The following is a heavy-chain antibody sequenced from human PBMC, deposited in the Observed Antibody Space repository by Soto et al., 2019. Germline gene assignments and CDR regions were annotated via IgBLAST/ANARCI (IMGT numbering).Heavy chain of an antibody. CDR3: AKEQWQVQPDY. J-gene: IGHJ4*01. D-gene: IGHD6-19*01. CDR2: ISAYNGNT. Sequence: ASVKVSCKASGYTFTIYGISWVLQAPGQGLEWMGWISAYNGNTNYAQKLQGRVTMTTDTSTSTAYMELRSLRSDDTAVYYCAKEQWQVQPDYWGQGTLVTVSS. CDR1: GYTFTIYG. V-gene: IGHV1-18*01.